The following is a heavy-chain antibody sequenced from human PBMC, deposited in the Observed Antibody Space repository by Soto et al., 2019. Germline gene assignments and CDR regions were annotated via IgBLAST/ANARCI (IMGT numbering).Heavy chain of an antibody. Sequence: EVQVVESGGGLVQPGGSLRLSCATSKFTFSAYAMTWVRQAPGEGLEWVSSISGSGGGTSYADSVKGRFSISRNNSKNTLYRRMNSLRVEDTAVYYGTRDPNGDHIGAFDFWGQGIVVTVSS. CDR3: TRDPNGDHIGAFDF. CDR2: ISGSGGGT. J-gene: IGHJ3*01. D-gene: IGHD4-17*01. V-gene: IGHV3-23*04. CDR1: KFTFSAYA.